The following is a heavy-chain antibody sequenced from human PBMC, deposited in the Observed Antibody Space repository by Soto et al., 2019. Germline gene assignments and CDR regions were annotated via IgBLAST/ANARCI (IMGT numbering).Heavy chain of an antibody. CDR3: AIEGHLGELSLDDY. J-gene: IGHJ4*02. CDR1: GGTFSSYT. CDR2: IIPILGIA. Sequence: QVQLVQSGAEVKKPGSSVKVSCKASGGTFSSYTISWVRQAPGQGLEWMGRIIPILGIANYAQKFQGRVTITADKSTSTDYMELSSLRSEDTAVYYCAIEGHLGELSLDDYWGQGTLVTVSS. V-gene: IGHV1-69*08. D-gene: IGHD3-16*02.